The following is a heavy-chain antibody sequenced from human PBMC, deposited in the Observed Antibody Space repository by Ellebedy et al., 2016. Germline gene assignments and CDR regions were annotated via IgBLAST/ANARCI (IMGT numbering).Heavy chain of an antibody. V-gene: IGHV5-10-1*01. CDR3: ARGSITVFGGVDV. J-gene: IGHJ6*04. D-gene: IGHD3-3*01. Sequence: GESLKISCKGSGYNFASQWISWVRQMPGKGLEWMGNIDPGDSYINYSPSFQGHVTISADRSITTVYLQWSSLKTSDTAVYYCARGSITVFGGVDVWGKGTTVTVSS. CDR1: GYNFASQW. CDR2: IDPGDSYI.